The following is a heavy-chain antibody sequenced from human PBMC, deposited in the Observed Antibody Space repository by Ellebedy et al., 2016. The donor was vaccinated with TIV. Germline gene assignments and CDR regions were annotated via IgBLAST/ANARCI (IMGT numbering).Heavy chain of an antibody. CDR1: GFIFTNYG. J-gene: IGHJ4*02. CDR3: ARDQSTAIFDF. V-gene: IGHV3-30*03. D-gene: IGHD1-14*01. CDR2: TSHDGNNK. Sequence: GESLKISCAASGFIFTNYGMHWVRQAPGKGLEWVAATSHDGNNKYYADSVKGRFTISRDNSKNTLYLQMNSLRSDDTAVYYCARDQSTAIFDFWGQGTLVTVSS.